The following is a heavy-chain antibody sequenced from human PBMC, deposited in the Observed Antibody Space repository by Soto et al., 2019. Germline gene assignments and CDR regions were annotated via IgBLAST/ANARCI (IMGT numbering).Heavy chain of an antibody. Sequence: PSETLSLTCTVSGGSISSGGYYWSWIRQHPGKGLEWIGYIYYSGSTYYNPSLKSRVTISVDASKNQFSLKLSSVTAADTAVYYCARESITGTHGNFDDWGQGTLVTVSS. CDR3: ARESITGTHGNFDD. CDR1: GGSISSGGYY. D-gene: IGHD1-20*01. CDR2: IYYSGST. J-gene: IGHJ4*02. V-gene: IGHV4-31*03.